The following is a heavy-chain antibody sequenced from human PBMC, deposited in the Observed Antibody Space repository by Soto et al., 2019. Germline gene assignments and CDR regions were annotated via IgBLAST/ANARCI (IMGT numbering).Heavy chain of an antibody. CDR2: IYSGGTT. V-gene: IGHV3-66*01. D-gene: IGHD3-22*01. CDR1: RFTVSSNY. J-gene: IGHJ5*02. CDR3: ARNGDSSDYRGWFDP. Sequence: EVQLVESGGGLVQPGGSLILSCAASRFTVSSNYMSWVRQAPGKGLEWVSVIYSGGTTYYADSVKGRFTISRDNSKNTLYLQMNSLRAEDTAVYYCARNGDSSDYRGWFDPWGQGTLVTVSS.